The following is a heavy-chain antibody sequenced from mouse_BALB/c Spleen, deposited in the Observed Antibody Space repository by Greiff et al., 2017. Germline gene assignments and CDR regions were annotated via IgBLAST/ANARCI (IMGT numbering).Heavy chain of an antibody. Sequence: EVKVVESGGGLVQPGGSLRLSCATSGFTFSDFYMEWVRQPPGKRLEWIAASRNKANDYTTEYSASVKGRFIVSRDTSQSILYLQMNALRAEDTAIYYCARDAYYNWFAYWGQGTLVTVSA. D-gene: IGHD2-12*01. CDR1: GFTFSDFY. CDR2: SRNKANDYTT. J-gene: IGHJ3*01. CDR3: ARDAYYNWFAY. V-gene: IGHV7-1*02.